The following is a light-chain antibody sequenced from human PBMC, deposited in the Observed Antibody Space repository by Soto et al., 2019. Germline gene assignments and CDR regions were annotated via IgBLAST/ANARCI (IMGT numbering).Light chain of an antibody. CDR2: DVS. J-gene: IGLJ2*01. Sequence: QSALTQPASVSGSPGQSITISCTGTSSDVGGYNYVSWYQQHPGKAPKLMIYDVSNRLSGVSNRFSGSKSGNTASLTISGLQAEDEADYDCSSYTSSSVVFGGGTKLTVL. CDR1: SSDVGGYNY. CDR3: SSYTSSSVV. V-gene: IGLV2-14*01.